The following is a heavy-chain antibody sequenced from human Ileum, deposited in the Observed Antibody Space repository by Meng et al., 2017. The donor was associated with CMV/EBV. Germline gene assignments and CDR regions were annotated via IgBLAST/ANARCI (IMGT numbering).Heavy chain of an antibody. J-gene: IGHJ4*02. CDR1: GASISSSSYY. CDR2: IYYSGSS. CDR3: ARRGPYYGSAYYFDY. V-gene: IGHV4-39*01. Sequence: SGASISSSSYYAGWIRLPPGKGLEWIGSIYYSGSSYYNPSLRSRVIISVDTSKNQFSLKLSSVTAADTAVYYCARRGPYYGSAYYFDYWGQGTLVTVSS. D-gene: IGHD3-10*01.